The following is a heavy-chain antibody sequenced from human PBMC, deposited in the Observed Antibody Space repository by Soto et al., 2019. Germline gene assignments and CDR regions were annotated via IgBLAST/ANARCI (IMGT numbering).Heavy chain of an antibody. J-gene: IGHJ6*02. CDR3: ARMSYNWTTNSAMDV. CDR1: GYSFTAYW. Sequence: GESLKISCKGSGYSFTAYWIGWVRQMPGKGLEWMGIIYPGDSDTRYSPSFQGQVIISADTSISTAYLQWSSLKASDTAMYYCARMSYNWTTNSAMDVWGQGNSVPVSS. D-gene: IGHD1-20*01. CDR2: IYPGDSDT. V-gene: IGHV5-51*01.